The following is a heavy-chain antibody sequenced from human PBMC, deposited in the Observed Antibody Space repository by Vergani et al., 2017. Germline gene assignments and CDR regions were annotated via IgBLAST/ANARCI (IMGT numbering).Heavy chain of an antibody. J-gene: IGHJ1*01. CDR3: AKVPPEREVAATGEYFQH. CDR1: GYTFTGYY. Sequence: QVQLVQSGAEVKKPGASVKVSCKASGYTFTGYYMHWVRQAPGQGLEWMGWINPNSGGTNYAQKFQGRVTMTRDTSISTAYMELSRLRAEDTAVYYCAKVPPEREVAATGEYFQHWGQGTLVTVSS. D-gene: IGHD2-15*01. V-gene: IGHV1-2*02. CDR2: INPNSGGT.